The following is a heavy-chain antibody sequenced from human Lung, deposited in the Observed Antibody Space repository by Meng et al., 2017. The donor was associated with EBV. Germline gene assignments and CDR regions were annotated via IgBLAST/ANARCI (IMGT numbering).Heavy chain of an antibody. D-gene: IGHD1-14*01. CDR1: GDSFSTQT. V-gene: IGHV1-69*13. CDR3: ARGRRNEPLFDY. J-gene: IGHJ4*02. Sequence: QVQLVQSGAEVKKPXSSVKVACKTSGDSFSTQTFSWVRQAPGQGLEWMGGLIAVFDKTKAAPRFQDRVTFTADESTSTVYMELSSLTFDDTAVYFCARGRRNEPLFDYWGQGTLVTVSS. CDR2: LIAVFDKT.